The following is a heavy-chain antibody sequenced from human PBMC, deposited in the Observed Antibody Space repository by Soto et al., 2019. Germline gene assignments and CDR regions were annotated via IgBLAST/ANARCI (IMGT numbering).Heavy chain of an antibody. Sequence: GGSLRLSCAASGFTFSDYYMSWIRQAPGKGLEWVSDISNSGSTIYYADSVKGRFTISRDNSKNTLYLQMNSLRAEDTAVYYCAKNPSFRPWGYFDYWGQGTLVTVSS. D-gene: IGHD3-16*01. CDR3: AKNPSFRPWGYFDY. CDR1: GFTFSDYY. V-gene: IGHV3-11*04. CDR2: ISNSGSTI. J-gene: IGHJ4*02.